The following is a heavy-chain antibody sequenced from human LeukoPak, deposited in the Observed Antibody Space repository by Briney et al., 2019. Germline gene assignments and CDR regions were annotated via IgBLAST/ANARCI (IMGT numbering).Heavy chain of an antibody. CDR2: MNPNSGNT. CDR1: GYTFTSYD. J-gene: IGHJ4*02. CDR3: ARAPSITGTTPPGY. Sequence: GASVKVSCKASGYTFTSYDINWVRQATGQGLEWMGWMNPNSGNTGYAQKFQGRVTMTSNTSITTAYMELSSLRSEDTAVYYCARAPSITGTTPPGYWGQGTLVTVSS. V-gene: IGHV1-8*01. D-gene: IGHD1-7*01.